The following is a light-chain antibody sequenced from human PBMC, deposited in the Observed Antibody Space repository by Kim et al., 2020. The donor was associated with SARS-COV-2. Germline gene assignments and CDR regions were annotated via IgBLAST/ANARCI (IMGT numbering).Light chain of an antibody. CDR1: QGVGTS. J-gene: IGKJ4*01. CDR3: QQYYTYPLT. V-gene: IGKV1-8*01. Sequence: AIRITQSPSSLSASTGDRVTISCRASQGVGTSLVWYQQHPGGAPKVLISGASTLQSGVPSRFRGSGSGTDFALTISWLQPEDFATYFCQQYYTYPLTFGGGTKVDIK. CDR2: GAS.